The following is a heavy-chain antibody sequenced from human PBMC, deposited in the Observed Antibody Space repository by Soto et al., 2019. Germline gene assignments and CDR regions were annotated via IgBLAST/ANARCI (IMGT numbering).Heavy chain of an antibody. Sequence: ASVKVSCKASGYTFTSYYMHWVRQAPGQGLEWMGIINPSGGSTSYAQKFQGRVTMTRDTSTSTVYMELSSLRSEDTAVYYCASPVNWGYGAFDIWGQGTMVTVSS. CDR2: INPSGGST. CDR3: ASPVNWGYGAFDI. V-gene: IGHV1-46*03. CDR1: GYTFTSYY. J-gene: IGHJ3*02. D-gene: IGHD7-27*01.